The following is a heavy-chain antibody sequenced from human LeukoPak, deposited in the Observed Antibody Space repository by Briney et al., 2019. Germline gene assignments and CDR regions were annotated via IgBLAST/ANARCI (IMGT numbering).Heavy chain of an antibody. Sequence: SETLSLTCTVSGYSISSGYYWGWIRQPPGKGLEWIGSIYHSGSTYYNPSLKSRVTISVDTSKNQFSLKLSSVTAADTAVYYCATATWDGYSSSNFDYWGQGTLVTVSS. CDR1: GYSISSGYY. CDR3: ATATWDGYSSSNFDY. J-gene: IGHJ4*02. V-gene: IGHV4-38-2*02. CDR2: IYHSGST. D-gene: IGHD6-13*01.